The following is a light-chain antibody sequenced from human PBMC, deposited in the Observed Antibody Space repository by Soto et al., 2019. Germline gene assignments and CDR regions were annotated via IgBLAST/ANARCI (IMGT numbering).Light chain of an antibody. CDR3: QHGFT. CDR2: KAS. V-gene: IGKV1-5*03. J-gene: IGKJ3*01. CDR1: QSISSW. Sequence: DIQMTQSPSTLSASVGDRVTITCRASQSISSWLAWYQQKPGKAPKLLIYKASSLESGVTSRFSGSGSGTEFTLTISSLQPDDFATYYCQHGFTFGPGTKVDIK.